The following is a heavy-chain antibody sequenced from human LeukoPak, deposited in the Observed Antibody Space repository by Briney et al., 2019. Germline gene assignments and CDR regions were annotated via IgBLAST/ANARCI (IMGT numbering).Heavy chain of an antibody. V-gene: IGHV4-59*01. CDR3: ARAYYYDSTKHAFDI. D-gene: IGHD3-22*01. CDR1: GGSISSYY. J-gene: IGHJ3*02. CDR2: IYYSGST. Sequence: SETLSLTCTVSGGSISSYYWGWIRQPPGKGLEWIGYIYYSGSTNYNPSLKSRVTISVDTSKNQFSLKLSSVTAADTAVYYCARAYYYDSTKHAFDIWGQGTMVTVSS.